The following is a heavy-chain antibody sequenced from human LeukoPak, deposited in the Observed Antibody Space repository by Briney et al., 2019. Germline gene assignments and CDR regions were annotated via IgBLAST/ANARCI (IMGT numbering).Heavy chain of an antibody. V-gene: IGHV3-15*01. CDR3: TTELIYGSGSYYKGDY. J-gene: IGHJ4*02. D-gene: IGHD3-10*01. CDR1: GFTFSNAW. CDR2: IKSKTDGGTT. Sequence: GGSLRLSCAASGFTFSNAWMSWVRQAPGKRLEWVGRIKSKTDGGTTDYAAPVKGRFTISRDDSKNTLYLQMNSLKTEDTAVYYCTTELIYGSGSYYKGDYWGQGTLVTVSS.